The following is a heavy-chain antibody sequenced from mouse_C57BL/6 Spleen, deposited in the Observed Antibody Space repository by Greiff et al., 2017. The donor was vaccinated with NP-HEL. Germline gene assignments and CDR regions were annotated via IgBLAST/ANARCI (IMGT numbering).Heavy chain of an antibody. CDR1: GYAFSSYW. CDR2: IYPGDGDT. Sequence: QVQLKQSGAELVKPGASVKISCKASGYAFSSYWMNWVKQRPGKGLEWIGQIYPGDGDTNYNGKFKGKATLTADKSSSTAYMQLSSLTSEDSAVYFCAREGDGSVFAYWGQGTLVTVSA. CDR3: AREGDGSVFAY. D-gene: IGHD2-3*01. J-gene: IGHJ3*01. V-gene: IGHV1-80*01.